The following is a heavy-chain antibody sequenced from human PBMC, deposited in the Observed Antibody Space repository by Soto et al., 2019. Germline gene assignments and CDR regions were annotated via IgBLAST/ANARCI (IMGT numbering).Heavy chain of an antibody. V-gene: IGHV1-69*01. CDR1: GGALTSYP. Sequence: QVRLEQSGAEVRKPGSSVRVSCQASGGALTSYPIHWVRQAPGQGLEWMGVIDPMFDTSNLAEKFKARVTFTADASKMTGYLEPTRPRSGDTGGYFWATIPRPYNWIDIWGQGTLLTVTS. J-gene: IGHJ5*02. CDR2: IDPMFDTS. CDR3: ATIPRPYNWIDI. D-gene: IGHD2-21*01.